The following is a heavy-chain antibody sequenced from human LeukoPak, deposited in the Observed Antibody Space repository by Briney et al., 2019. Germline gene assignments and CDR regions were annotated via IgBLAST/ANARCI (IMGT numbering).Heavy chain of an antibody. CDR1: GFTFSDYT. J-gene: IGHJ4*02. V-gene: IGHV3-21*01. CDR2: ISLSSDFK. CDR3: ARDPVYRVGYYFDY. Sequence: GGSLRLSCVVSGFTFSDYTINWLRQAPGKGLEWVSSISLSSDFKYYADSLQGRFTISRDNAKTSVYLQMNGLTADDTAVYYCARDPVYRVGYYFDYWGQGTLVTVPS. D-gene: IGHD1-26*01.